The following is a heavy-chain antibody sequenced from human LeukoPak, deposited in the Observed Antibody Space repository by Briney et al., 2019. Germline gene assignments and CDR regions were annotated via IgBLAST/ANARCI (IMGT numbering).Heavy chain of an antibody. D-gene: IGHD6-25*01. CDR1: GFPFSAHH. CDR2: ITASGANK. Sequence: GGSLRLSCATSGFPFSAHHMNWVRQAPGKGLEWVSGITASGANKYYADSVKGRFTISRDSSQSTLYLQMNSLRAEDTAVSDCARAEAAGDNSGGYDYFYMDVWGKGTTVTVSS. V-gene: IGHV3-23*01. J-gene: IGHJ6*03. CDR3: ARAEAAGDNSGGYDYFYMDV.